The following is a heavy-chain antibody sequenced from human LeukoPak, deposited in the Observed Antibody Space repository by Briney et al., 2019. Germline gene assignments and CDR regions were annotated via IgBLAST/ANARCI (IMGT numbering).Heavy chain of an antibody. CDR3: ARELGSYYYYYMDV. CDR2: IFSGGST. D-gene: IGHD7-27*01. V-gene: IGHV4-59*01. CDR1: GGSIRNYY. J-gene: IGHJ6*03. Sequence: SETLSLTCTVSGGSIRNYYWSWIRQPPGKGLEWIGYIFSGGSTNYNPSLQSRAAISVDSAKNQFSLKLSSVTAADTAVYYCARELGSYYYYYMDVWGKGTTVTVSS.